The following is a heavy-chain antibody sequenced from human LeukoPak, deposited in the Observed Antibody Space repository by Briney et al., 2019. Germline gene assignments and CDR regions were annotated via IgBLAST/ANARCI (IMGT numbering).Heavy chain of an antibody. D-gene: IGHD3-22*01. CDR1: GGSINNYY. J-gene: IGHJ5*02. Sequence: PSETLSLTCTVSGGSINNYYWNWIRQPPGKGLEWIGYISYSGSTNYNPSLKSRVTISVDTSKNQFSLKLSSVTAADTAVYYCASAYDSSGNRVFDPWGQGTLVTVSS. V-gene: IGHV4-59*08. CDR2: ISYSGST. CDR3: ASAYDSSGNRVFDP.